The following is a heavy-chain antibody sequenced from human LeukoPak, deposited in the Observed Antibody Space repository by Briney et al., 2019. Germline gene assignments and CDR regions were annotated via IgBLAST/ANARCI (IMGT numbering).Heavy chain of an antibody. Sequence: ASVKVSCKASGYTFTGYYMHWVRQAPGQGLEWMGWINPNSGGTNYAQKFQGRVTMTRDTSISTAYMELNRLRSDDTAVYYCARAARFGAITMVRGFDYWGQGTLVTVSS. CDR1: GYTFTGYY. D-gene: IGHD3-10*01. CDR2: INPNSGGT. V-gene: IGHV1-2*02. J-gene: IGHJ4*02. CDR3: ARAARFGAITMVRGFDY.